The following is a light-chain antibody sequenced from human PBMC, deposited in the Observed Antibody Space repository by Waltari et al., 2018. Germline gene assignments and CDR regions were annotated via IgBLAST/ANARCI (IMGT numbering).Light chain of an antibody. J-gene: IGLJ1*01. Sequence: QSALTQPASVSGSPGQSITIYCTGTSSDVGSNNLVPWYQQHPGKAPNLMIYEGSKRPSGVSNRFSGSKSGNTASLTISGLQAEDEADYYCCSYAGSSTYVFGTGTKVTVL. CDR2: EGS. CDR3: CSYAGSSTYV. CDR1: SSDVGSNNL. V-gene: IGLV2-23*01.